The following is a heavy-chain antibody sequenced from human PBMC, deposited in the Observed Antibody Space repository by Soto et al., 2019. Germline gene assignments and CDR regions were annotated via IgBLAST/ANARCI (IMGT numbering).Heavy chain of an antibody. Sequence: QVQLVESGGGVVQPGRSLRLSCAASGFTFSSYGMHWVRQAPGKGLEWVAVIWYDGSNQYYADSVKGRFTLSRDNSRNTLYLQMNSLRGEDTAVYYCARGMNSGYGPYFDSWGQGTLVTVSS. CDR1: GFTFSSYG. V-gene: IGHV3-33*01. CDR3: ARGMNSGYGPYFDS. J-gene: IGHJ4*02. CDR2: IWYDGSNQ. D-gene: IGHD5-12*01.